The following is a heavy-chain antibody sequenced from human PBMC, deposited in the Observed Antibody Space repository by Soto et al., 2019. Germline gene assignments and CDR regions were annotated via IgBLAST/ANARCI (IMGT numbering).Heavy chain of an antibody. CDR1: GYAFRGYR. D-gene: IGHD2-15*01. CDR3: ARGCSGGTCFLLSF. Sequence: ASVKVSCKASGYAFRGYRMHWLRQAPGQGLEWVGWINPDSGGTNYAQKFQGRVTMTRDTAISTIYMELSGLTSDDTAVYYCARGCSGGTCFLLSFWGQGTLVTVSS. V-gene: IGHV1-2*02. CDR2: INPDSGGT. J-gene: IGHJ4*02.